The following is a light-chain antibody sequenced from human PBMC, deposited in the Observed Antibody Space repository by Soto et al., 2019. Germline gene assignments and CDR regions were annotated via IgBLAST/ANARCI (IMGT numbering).Light chain of an antibody. CDR1: SSDVGGYNY. J-gene: IGLJ2*01. Sequence: QSALTQPASVSGSPGQSITISCTGTSSDVGGYNYVSWYQQHPGKAPKLMIYDVSNRPSGVSNRFSGSKSGNTASLTNSGLQAEDEADYSCSSYTSSSTLVVFGGGTKLTVL. V-gene: IGLV2-14*01. CDR3: SSYTSSSTLVV. CDR2: DVS.